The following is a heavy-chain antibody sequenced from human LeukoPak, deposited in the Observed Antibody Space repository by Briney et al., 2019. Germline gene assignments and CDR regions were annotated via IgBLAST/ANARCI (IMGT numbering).Heavy chain of an antibody. CDR3: ARGPSSRITMIVVVELDY. D-gene: IGHD3-22*01. J-gene: IGHJ4*02. CDR1: GLTFSGSW. V-gene: IGHV3-7*01. CDR2: MKPDGSES. Sequence: PGGSLRLSRAVSGLTFSGSWITWIRQAPGKGLERVASMKPDGSESWYVDSVKGRFTISRDNSKNTLYLQMNSLRAEDTAVYYCARGPSSRITMIVVVELDYWGQGTLVTVSS.